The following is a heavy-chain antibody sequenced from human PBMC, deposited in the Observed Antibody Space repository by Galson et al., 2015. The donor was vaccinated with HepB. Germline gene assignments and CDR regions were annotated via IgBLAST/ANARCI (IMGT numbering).Heavy chain of an antibody. CDR3: ASVYSYGNYYYYYGMDV. J-gene: IGHJ6*02. CDR2: ISYDGGNK. V-gene: IGHV3-30*04. Sequence: SLRLSCAASGFTFSSYAMHWVRQAPGKGLEWVAVISYDGGNKYYADSVKGRFTISRDNSKNTLYLQMNSLRAEDTAVYYCASVYSYGNYYYYYGMDVWGQGTTVTVSS. CDR1: GFTFSSYA. D-gene: IGHD5-18*01.